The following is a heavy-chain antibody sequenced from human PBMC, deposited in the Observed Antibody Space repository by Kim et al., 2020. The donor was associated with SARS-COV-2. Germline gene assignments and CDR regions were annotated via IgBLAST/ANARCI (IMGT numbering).Heavy chain of an antibody. CDR2: ISSSSSYI. CDR3: ARRYCSGGSCFDGNYYYYVMDV. CDR1: GFTFSSYS. J-gene: IGHJ6*02. Sequence: GGSLRLSCAASGFTFSSYSMNWVRQAPGKGLEWVSSISSSSSYIYYADSVKGRFTISRDNAKNSLYLQMNSLRAEDTAVYYCARRYCSGGSCFDGNYYYYVMDVGGQGTTVTVSS. V-gene: IGHV3-21*01. D-gene: IGHD2-15*01.